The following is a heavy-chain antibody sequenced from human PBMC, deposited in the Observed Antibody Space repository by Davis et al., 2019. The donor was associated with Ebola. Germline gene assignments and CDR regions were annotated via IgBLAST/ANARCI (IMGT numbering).Heavy chain of an antibody. CDR3: SSWVSSHFDF. J-gene: IGHJ4*02. CDR2: ISYDSSSD. CDR1: GFSFNNFA. D-gene: IGHD6-13*01. Sequence: PGGSLRLSCVGSGFSFNNFALHWVRQAPGRGLEWVALISYDSSSDDYVGSVKGRFPISRDNSKNTLFLQMDSLRPEDTAMYYCSSWVSSHFDFWGRGTLVTVSS. V-gene: IGHV3-30*03.